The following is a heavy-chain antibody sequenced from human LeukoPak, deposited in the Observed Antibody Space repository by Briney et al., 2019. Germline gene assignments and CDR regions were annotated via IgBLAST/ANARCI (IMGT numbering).Heavy chain of an antibody. J-gene: IGHJ6*02. CDR3: ARETYNYDSSGYYYYYYGMDV. CDR2: MNPDSGKT. CDR1: GYTFTNYD. Sequence: ASVKVSCKASGYTFTNYDINWVRRAPGQGLEGMGWMNPDSGKTAYAQNFQGRVTMTRNTSISTAYMELRSLRSEDTAVYYCARETYNYDSSGYYYYYYGMDVWGQGTTVTVSS. V-gene: IGHV1-8*01. D-gene: IGHD3-22*01.